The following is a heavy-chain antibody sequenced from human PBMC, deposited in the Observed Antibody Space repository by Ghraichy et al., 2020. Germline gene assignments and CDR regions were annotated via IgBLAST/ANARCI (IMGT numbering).Heavy chain of an antibody. CDR2: IRTNGYGGTP. CDR3: TRAPAGATHFDY. J-gene: IGHJ4*02. V-gene: IGHV3-49*03. Sequence: GGSLRLSCTTSGFTFGDYAMSWFRQAPGKGLEWVSFIRTNGYGGTPEYAESVKGRFIISRDDSKSIAYLQMNSLKIADTDEYYCTRAPAGATHFDYWGQGTLVTVSS. D-gene: IGHD1-26*01. CDR1: GFTFGDYA.